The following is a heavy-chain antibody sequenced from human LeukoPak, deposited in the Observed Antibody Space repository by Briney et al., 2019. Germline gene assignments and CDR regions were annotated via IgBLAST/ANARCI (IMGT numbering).Heavy chain of an antibody. CDR2: IYSGGST. CDR1: GFTVSSNY. D-gene: IGHD5-24*01. Sequence: PGGSLRLSCAASGFTVSSNYMSWVRQAPGKGLEGVSVIYSGGSTYYADSVKGRFTISRDNSKNTLYPQINSLRAEDTAVYYCARVRDGYNTLDYWGQGTLVTVSS. V-gene: IGHV3-53*01. J-gene: IGHJ4*02. CDR3: ARVRDGYNTLDY.